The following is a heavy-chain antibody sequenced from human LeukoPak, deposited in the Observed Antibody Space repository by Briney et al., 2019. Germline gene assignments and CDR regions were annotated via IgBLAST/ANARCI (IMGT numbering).Heavy chain of an antibody. Sequence: GGSLRLSCAASGFTFSSYSMNWVRQAQGKGLEWVSSISSSSSYIYYADSVKGRFTISRDNAKKSLYLQMNRLRAEDTAVYYCAREAAARHDAFDIWGQGTMVTVSS. J-gene: IGHJ3*02. CDR1: GFTFSSYS. CDR2: ISSSSSYI. V-gene: IGHV3-21*01. CDR3: AREAAARHDAFDI. D-gene: IGHD6-13*01.